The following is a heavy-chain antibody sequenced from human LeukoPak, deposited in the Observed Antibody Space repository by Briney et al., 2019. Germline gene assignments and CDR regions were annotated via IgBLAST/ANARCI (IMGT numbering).Heavy chain of an antibody. D-gene: IGHD1-20*01. CDR1: GFTFSRFW. J-gene: IGHJ3*02. Sequence: PGGSLRLSCAASGFTFSRFWMTWVRQAPGKGLVWVANINEDGSEKHYVDSVEGRFTISRDNAKNSLYMQVNSLRAEDTAVYYCARDKAITGTQYDAYDIWGHGTMVTVSS. CDR3: ARDKAITGTQYDAYDI. V-gene: IGHV3-7*04. CDR2: INEDGSEK.